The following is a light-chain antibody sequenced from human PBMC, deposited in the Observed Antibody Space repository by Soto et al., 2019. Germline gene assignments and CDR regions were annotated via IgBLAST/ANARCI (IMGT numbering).Light chain of an antibody. Sequence: QSVLTQPRSVSGSPGQSVTISCTGTSSDVGGYNYVSWYQQHPGKAPNLMIYDVSKRPSGVPDRLSGSKYGNTASLTISGLQAEDEADYYCCSYAGSYTYGVFGGGTKLTVL. CDR1: SSDVGGYNY. V-gene: IGLV2-11*01. J-gene: IGLJ3*02. CDR3: CSYAGSYTYGV. CDR2: DVS.